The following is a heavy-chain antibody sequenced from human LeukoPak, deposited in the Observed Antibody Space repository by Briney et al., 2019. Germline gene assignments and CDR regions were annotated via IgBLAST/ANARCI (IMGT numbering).Heavy chain of an antibody. J-gene: IGHJ4*02. CDR2: IYYSGST. V-gene: IGHV4-59*12. Sequence: SETLSLTCTVSGGSISSSYWSWIRQPPGKGLEWIGYIYYSGSTNYNPSLKSRVTISVDTSKNQFSLKLSSVTAADTAVYYCARAGGFFSPFGYWGQGTLVTVSS. CDR3: ARAGGFFSPFGY. D-gene: IGHD3-3*01. CDR1: GGSISSSY.